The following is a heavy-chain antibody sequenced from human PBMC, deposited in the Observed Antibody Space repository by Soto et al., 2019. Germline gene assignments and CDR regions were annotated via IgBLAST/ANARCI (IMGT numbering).Heavy chain of an antibody. J-gene: IGHJ4*02. Sequence: GGSLRLSCAASGFTFSSYGMHWVRQAPGKGLEWVAVIWYDGSNKYYADSVKGRFTISRDNSKNTLYLQMNSLKAEDTAVYYCARVPYSSSYYFDYWGQGTLVTVSS. CDR2: IWYDGSNK. CDR1: GFTFSSYG. D-gene: IGHD6-6*01. V-gene: IGHV3-33*01. CDR3: ARVPYSSSYYFDY.